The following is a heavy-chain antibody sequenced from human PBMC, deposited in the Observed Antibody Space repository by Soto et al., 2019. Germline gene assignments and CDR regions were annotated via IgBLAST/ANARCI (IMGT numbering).Heavy chain of an antibody. CDR1: GFTFSSYS. J-gene: IGHJ5*02. Sequence: RGSLRLSCAASGFTFSSYSMNWVRQAPGKGLEWVSSISSSSSYIYYADSVKGRFTISRDNAKNSLYLQMNSLRAEDTAVYYCARTLVAYCGGDCTDLNWFDPWGQGTLVTVSS. V-gene: IGHV3-21*01. CDR2: ISSSSSYI. CDR3: ARTLVAYCGGDCTDLNWFDP. D-gene: IGHD2-21*01.